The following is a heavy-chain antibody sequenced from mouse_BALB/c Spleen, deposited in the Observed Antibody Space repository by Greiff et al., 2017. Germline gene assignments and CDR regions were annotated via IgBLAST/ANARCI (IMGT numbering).Heavy chain of an antibody. J-gene: IGHJ4*01. CDR1: GYTFTSYW. CDR2: IDPSDSYT. V-gene: IGHV1-69*02. Sequence: QVQLQQPGAELVKPGASVKLSCKASGYTFTSYWMHWVKQRPGLGLEWIGEIDPSDSYTNYNQKFKGKATLTVDKSSSTAYMQLSSLTSEDSAVYYCARSARVGYAMDYWGQGTSVTVSS. D-gene: IGHD1-1*02. CDR3: ARSARVGYAMDY.